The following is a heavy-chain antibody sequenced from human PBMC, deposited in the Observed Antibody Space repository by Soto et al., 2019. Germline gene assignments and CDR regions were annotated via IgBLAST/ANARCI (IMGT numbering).Heavy chain of an antibody. CDR2: IWYDGSNK. V-gene: IGHV3-33*01. D-gene: IGHD2-15*01. CDR3: ARDAGCSGGSCYQANYYYYYYMDV. Sequence: QVQLVESGGGVVQPGRSLRLSCAAPGFTFSSYGMHWVRQAPGKGLEWVAVIWYDGSNKYYADSVKGRFTISRDNSKNTLYLQMNSLRAEDTAVYYCARDAGCSGGSCYQANYYYYYYMDVWGKGTTVTVSS. CDR1: GFTFSSYG. J-gene: IGHJ6*03.